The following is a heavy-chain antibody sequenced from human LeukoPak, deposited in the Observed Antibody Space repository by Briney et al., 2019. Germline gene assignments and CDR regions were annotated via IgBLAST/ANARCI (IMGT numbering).Heavy chain of an antibody. D-gene: IGHD1-7*01. CDR2: IWYDGSNK. Sequence: PGGSLRLSCAASGFTFSSYGMHWVRQAPGKALEWVSFIWYDGSNKYYADSVKGRFTISRDNSKNTLYLQMNSLRAEDTAVYYCVRGVGVSRFNYLDPWGQGTLVIVSS. CDR3: VRGVGVSRFNYLDP. J-gene: IGHJ5*02. V-gene: IGHV3-33*01. CDR1: GFTFSSYG.